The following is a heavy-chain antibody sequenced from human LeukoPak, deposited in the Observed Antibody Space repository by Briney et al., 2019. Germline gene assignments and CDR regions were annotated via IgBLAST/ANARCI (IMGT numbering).Heavy chain of an antibody. Sequence: ASVKVSCKASGYTFTSYGISWVRQAPGQGLEWMGWISAYNGNTNYAQKLQGRVTMTTDTSTSTAYMELRSLRSEDTAVYYCARVGERGPRHYYDSSGYPAPYYFDYWGQGTLVTVSS. V-gene: IGHV1-18*01. CDR1: GYTFTSYG. CDR3: ARVGERGPRHYYDSSGYPAPYYFDY. D-gene: IGHD3-22*01. J-gene: IGHJ4*02. CDR2: ISAYNGNT.